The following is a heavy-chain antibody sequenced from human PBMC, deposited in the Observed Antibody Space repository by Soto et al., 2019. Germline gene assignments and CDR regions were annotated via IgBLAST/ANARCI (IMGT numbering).Heavy chain of an antibody. CDR1: GGSISSSY. D-gene: IGHD6-13*01. V-gene: IGHV4-59*01. Sequence: PSQTLSLTCTVSGGSISSSYWSCIRQPPGKGLEWIGYIYYTGTTNYNPSLKSRVTISVDTSKNQFSLNLSSVTATDTAVYYCARDRGILIDSWGQGTLVTVSS. CDR3: ARDRGILIDS. CDR2: IYYTGTT. J-gene: IGHJ4*02.